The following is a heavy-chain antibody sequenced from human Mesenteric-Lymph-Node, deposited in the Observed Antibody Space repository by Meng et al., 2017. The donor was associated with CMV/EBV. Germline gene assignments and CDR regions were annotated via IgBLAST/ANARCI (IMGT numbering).Heavy chain of an antibody. J-gene: IGHJ6*02. CDR1: GFTFGDYA. CDR3: TRDGGEQQILQHLSYYYGMDV. CDR2: IRTKTYARTT. D-gene: IGHD6-13*01. Sequence: GESLKISCTASGFTFGDYAMSWVRQAPGKGLEWIGFIRTKTYARTTEYAASVEGRFTMSRDDSKNTAYLQMDSLKSEDTAVYYCTRDGGEQQILQHLSYYYGMDVWGQGTTVTVSS. V-gene: IGHV3-49*04.